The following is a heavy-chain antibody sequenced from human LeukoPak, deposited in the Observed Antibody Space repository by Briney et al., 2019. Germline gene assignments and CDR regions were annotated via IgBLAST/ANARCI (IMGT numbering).Heavy chain of an antibody. CDR2: IYYSGST. V-gene: IGHV4-39*07. J-gene: IGHJ3*02. CDR3: GRKGRRVFDI. CDR1: GGSISSSSYY. Sequence: SGTLSLTCAVSGGSISSSSYYWGWIRQPPGKGLEWIGSIYYSGSTYYNPSLKSRVTISVDTSKNQFSLKLSSVTAADTAVYYWGRKGRRVFDIWGQGKMVTVSS.